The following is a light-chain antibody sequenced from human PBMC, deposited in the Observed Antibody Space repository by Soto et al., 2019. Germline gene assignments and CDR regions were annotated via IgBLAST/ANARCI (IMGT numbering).Light chain of an antibody. V-gene: IGLV2-8*01. Sequence: QSVLTQPPSASGSPGQSVTISCTGTSSDVGGYNYVSWYQQYPGKAPKLMVYEVSKRPSGVPDRFSGSKSGNTASLTVSGLRAEDEADYYCSSYAGSNNVVFGGGTKLTVL. J-gene: IGLJ2*01. CDR3: SSYAGSNNVV. CDR2: EVS. CDR1: SSDVGGYNY.